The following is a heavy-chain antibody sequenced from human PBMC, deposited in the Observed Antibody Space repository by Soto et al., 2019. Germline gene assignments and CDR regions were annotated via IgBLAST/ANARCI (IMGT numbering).Heavy chain of an antibody. CDR1: GFTFSSYA. Sequence: GGSLRLSCAAPGFTFSSYAMHWVRQAPGKGLEWVAVISYDGSNKYYADSVKGRFTISRDNSKNTLYLQMNSLRVADTAVYHCARDPQWFARFDYWGQGTLVTVSA. CDR2: ISYDGSNK. CDR3: ARDPQWFARFDY. J-gene: IGHJ4*02. D-gene: IGHD3-10*01. V-gene: IGHV3-30-3*01.